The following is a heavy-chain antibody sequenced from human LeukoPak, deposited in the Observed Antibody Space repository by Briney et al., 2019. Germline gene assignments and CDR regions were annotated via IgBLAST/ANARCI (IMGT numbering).Heavy chain of an antibody. J-gene: IGHJ4*02. CDR1: GFTFSNAW. CDR3: TTDLPSMSSGIDY. V-gene: IGHV3-15*01. CDR2: IKSKTDGETT. D-gene: IGHD6-19*01. Sequence: GGSLRLSCAASGFTFSNAWMSWVRQAPGKGLEWVGRIKSKTDGETTDYAAPVKGRFTVSRDDSENTLYLQMNSLKTEDTAVYYCTTDLPSMSSGIDYWGQGTLVTVSS.